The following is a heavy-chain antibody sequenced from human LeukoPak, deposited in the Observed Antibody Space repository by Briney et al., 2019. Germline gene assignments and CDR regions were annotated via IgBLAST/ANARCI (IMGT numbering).Heavy chain of an antibody. CDR1: GGSFSGYY. CDR3: ARGPLYYYDSSGYYGY. D-gene: IGHD3-22*01. V-gene: IGHV4-34*01. J-gene: IGHJ4*02. Sequence: SETLSLTRAVYGGSFSGYYWSWIRQPPGKGLEWIGEINHSGSTNYNPSLKSRVTISVDTSKNQFSLKLSSVTAADTAVYYCARGPLYYYDSSGYYGYWGQGTLVTVSS. CDR2: INHSGST.